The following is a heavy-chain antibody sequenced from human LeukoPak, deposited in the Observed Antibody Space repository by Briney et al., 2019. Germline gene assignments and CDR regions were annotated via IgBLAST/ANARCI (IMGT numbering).Heavy chain of an antibody. V-gene: IGHV4-34*01. D-gene: IGHD1-1*01. CDR1: GGSFSGYY. CDR3: ARGTKLERRDYYYYMDV. Sequence: PSETLSLTCAVYGGSFSGYYWSWIRQPPGKGLEWIGEINHSGSTNYNPSLKSRVTISVDTSKNQFSLKLSSVTAADTAVYYCARGTKLERRDYYYYMDVWGKGTTVTVSS. CDR2: INHSGST. J-gene: IGHJ6*03.